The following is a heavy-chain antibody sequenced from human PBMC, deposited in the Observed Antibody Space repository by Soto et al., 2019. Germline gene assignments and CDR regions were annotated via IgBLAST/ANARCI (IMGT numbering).Heavy chain of an antibody. J-gene: IGHJ3*02. CDR1: GFTFSSYA. CDR3: AREPDIVATATRDAFDI. CDR2: ISYDGSNK. D-gene: IGHD5-12*01. V-gene: IGHV3-30*04. Sequence: GGSLRLSCAASGFTFSSYAMHWVRQAPGKGLEWVAVISYDGSNKYYADSVKGRFTISRDNSKNTLYPQMNSLRAEDTAVYYCAREPDIVATATRDAFDIWGQGTMVTVSS.